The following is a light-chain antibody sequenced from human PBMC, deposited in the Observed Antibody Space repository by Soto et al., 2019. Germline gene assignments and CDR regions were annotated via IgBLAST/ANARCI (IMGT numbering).Light chain of an antibody. V-gene: IGLV2-23*01. CDR1: SSYVGSYNL. J-gene: IGLJ7*01. CDR3: CSYAAGDSAV. Sequence: QAVVTQPASVSGSPGQSITISCTGTSSYVGSYNLVSWYQQHPGKAPKLMIFEGSKRPSGVSNRFSGSKSGNTASLTISGLQAEDEADYYCCSYAAGDSAVFGGGTQLTVL. CDR2: EGS.